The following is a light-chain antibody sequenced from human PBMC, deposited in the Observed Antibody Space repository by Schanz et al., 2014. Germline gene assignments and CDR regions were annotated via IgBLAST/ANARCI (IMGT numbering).Light chain of an antibody. V-gene: IGLV2-8*01. CDR3: SSFEGRHNWV. CDR1: SSDVGGYDY. Sequence: QSVLTQPPSASGSPGQSVTISCTGTSSDVGGYDYVSWYQQHPGKAPKLMIYEVSKRPSGVPDRFSGSKSGDTASLTVSGLQAEDEATYYCSSFEGRHNWVFGGGTKLTVL. CDR2: EVS. J-gene: IGLJ3*02.